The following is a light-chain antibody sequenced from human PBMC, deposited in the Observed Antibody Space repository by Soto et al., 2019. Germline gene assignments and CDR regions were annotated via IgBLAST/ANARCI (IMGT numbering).Light chain of an antibody. CDR1: QSVSSGD. V-gene: IGKV3-20*01. CDR2: GAS. Sequence: VLTQSPGTLSLSPGERATLFCRAGQSVSSGDLAWYQQKPGQAPRLLIYGASNRATGIPDRFSGSGSGTDFTLTISSVEPADFAIYYCQQYGSSFATFGQGTQVEV. CDR3: QQYGSSFAT. J-gene: IGKJ1*01.